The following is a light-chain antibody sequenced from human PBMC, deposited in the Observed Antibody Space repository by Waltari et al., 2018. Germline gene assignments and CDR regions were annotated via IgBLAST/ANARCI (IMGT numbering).Light chain of an antibody. Sequence: IVMTQSPATLSLSQGERVALSCRASQNISTNLAWYQQKPGQAPRLLIYGASTRATGVPGRFSGSGSGIEFTLTVSSLQPEDFAVYYCLQYNKWPALTFGGGTKVEIK. CDR3: LQYNKWPALT. CDR1: QNISTN. J-gene: IGKJ4*01. CDR2: GAS. V-gene: IGKV3-15*01.